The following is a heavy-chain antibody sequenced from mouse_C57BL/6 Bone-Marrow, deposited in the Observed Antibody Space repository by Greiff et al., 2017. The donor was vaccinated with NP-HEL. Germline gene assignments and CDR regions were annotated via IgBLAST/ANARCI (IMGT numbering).Heavy chain of an antibody. CDR1: GFTFSSYG. CDR3: ARHYYGSSFAY. Sequence: EVMLVESGGDLVKPGGSLKLSCAASGFTFSSYGMSWVRQTPDKRLEWVATISSGGCYTYYPDSLKGRITLPRDNANNTLYLQMSSLKSEDTAMYYCARHYYGSSFAYWGQGTLVTVSA. CDR2: ISSGGCYT. J-gene: IGHJ3*01. D-gene: IGHD1-1*01. V-gene: IGHV5-6*01.